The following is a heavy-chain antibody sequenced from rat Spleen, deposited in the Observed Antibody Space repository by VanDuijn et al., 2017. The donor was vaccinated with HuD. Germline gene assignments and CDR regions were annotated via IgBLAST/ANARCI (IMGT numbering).Heavy chain of an antibody. Sequence: EVQLVESGGGLVQPGRSLKLSCAASGFTFSNYGMAWVRQSPKKGLDWVASISYEGSSTYYEDSVKGRFTISRDNAKSTLYLQMNSLRSDDTATYYCTRNYYSSYIFDYWGQGVMVTVSS. CDR3: TRNYYSSYIFDY. V-gene: IGHV5-22*01. J-gene: IGHJ2*01. CDR2: ISYEGSST. D-gene: IGHD1-2*01. CDR1: GFTFSNYG.